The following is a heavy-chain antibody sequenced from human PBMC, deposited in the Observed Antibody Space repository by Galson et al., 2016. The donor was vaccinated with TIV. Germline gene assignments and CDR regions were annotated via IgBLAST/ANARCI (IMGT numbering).Heavy chain of an antibody. CDR3: TRGRGAGYCSSTSCYGYYGMDV. V-gene: IGHV1-2*06. CDR2: INPDSGGT. J-gene: IGHJ6*02. CDR1: GYTFTHYY. D-gene: IGHD2-2*03. Sequence: SVKVSCKASGYTFTHYYMHWVRQAPGQGPEWMGRINPDSGGTDYAQKFQGRVTMTRDTSISTAYMDLSRLRSDDTAVYYCTRGRGAGYCSSTSCYGYYGMDVCGQGTTVT.